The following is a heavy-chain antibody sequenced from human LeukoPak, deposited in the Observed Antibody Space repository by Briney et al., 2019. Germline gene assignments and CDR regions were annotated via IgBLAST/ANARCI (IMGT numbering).Heavy chain of an antibody. Sequence: PGGSLRLSCAASGFTFSSYAMSWVRQAPGKGLDWVSAISGSGGKTYYADSAKGRFTISRDNSKNTLYLQMNSLRAEDTAIYYCVHVDTAIDYWGQGTLVTVSS. CDR1: GFTFSSYA. CDR3: VHVDTAIDY. CDR2: ISGSGGKT. D-gene: IGHD5-18*01. V-gene: IGHV3-23*01. J-gene: IGHJ4*02.